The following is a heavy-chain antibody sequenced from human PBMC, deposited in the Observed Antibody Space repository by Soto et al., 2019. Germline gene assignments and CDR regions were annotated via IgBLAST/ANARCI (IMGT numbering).Heavy chain of an antibody. CDR3: AGVYYDSSGYSALDY. D-gene: IGHD3-22*01. J-gene: IGHJ4*02. CDR1: GGSFSGYY. V-gene: IGHV4-34*01. Sequence: QVQLQQWGAGLLKPSETLSLTCAVYGGSFSGYYWSWIRQPPGKGLEWIGEINHSGSTNYNPSLKSRVTISVDTSKNQFSLKLSSVTAADTAVYYCAGVYYDSSGYSALDYLGQGTLVTVSS. CDR2: INHSGST.